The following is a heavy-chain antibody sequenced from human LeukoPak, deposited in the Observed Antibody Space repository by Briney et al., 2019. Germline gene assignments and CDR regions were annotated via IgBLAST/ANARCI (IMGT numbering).Heavy chain of an antibody. D-gene: IGHD2-2*01. CDR1: GFTFSSYA. Sequence: QSGGSLRLSCAASGFTFSSYAMHWVCQAPGKGLEWVAVISYDGSNKYYADSVKGRFTISRDNSKNTLYLQMNSLRAEDTAVYYCARSPPPYCSSTSCPPYMDVWGKGTTVTVSS. J-gene: IGHJ6*03. CDR3: ARSPPPYCSSTSCPPYMDV. CDR2: ISYDGSNK. V-gene: IGHV3-30-3*01.